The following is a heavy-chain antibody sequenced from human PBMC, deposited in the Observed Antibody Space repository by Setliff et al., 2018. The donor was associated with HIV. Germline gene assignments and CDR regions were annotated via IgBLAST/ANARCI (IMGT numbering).Heavy chain of an antibody. J-gene: IGHJ4*02. D-gene: IGHD3-3*01. CDR1: GFTFSTYS. CDR3: ARDVSWRVRTYIDY. Sequence: GGSLRLSCEASGFTFSTYSMNWVRQATGKGLEWVSSISSSSRSKYYAASVKGRFPISRDNAKNSLYLQMNSLTAEDTAVYYCARDVSWRVRTYIDYWGQGALVTVSS. V-gene: IGHV3-21*01. CDR2: ISSSSRSK.